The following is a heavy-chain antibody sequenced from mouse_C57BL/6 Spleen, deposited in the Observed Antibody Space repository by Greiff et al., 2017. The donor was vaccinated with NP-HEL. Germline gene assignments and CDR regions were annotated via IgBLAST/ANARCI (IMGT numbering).Heavy chain of an antibody. CDR1: GYTFTSYW. Sequence: VQLQQSGAELVMPGASVKLSCKASGYTFTSYWMHWVKQRPGQGLEWIGEIDPSDSYTNYNQKFKGKSTLTVDKSSSTAYMQLSSLTSEDSAVYYCARRGVALDYWGQGTTLTVSS. CDR3: ARRGVALDY. J-gene: IGHJ2*01. V-gene: IGHV1-69*01. CDR2: IDPSDSYT. D-gene: IGHD1-1*02.